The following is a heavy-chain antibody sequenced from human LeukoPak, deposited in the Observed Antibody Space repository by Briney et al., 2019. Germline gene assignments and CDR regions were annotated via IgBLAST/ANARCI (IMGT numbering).Heavy chain of an antibody. Sequence: GGSLRLSCAASGFTFSSYAMSWVRQAPGKGLEWVSAISGSGGSTYYADSVKGRFTISRDNSKNTLYLQMNSLRAEDTAVYYCAKEEHDFWSGTNYFDYWGQGTLVTVSS. V-gene: IGHV3-23*01. CDR1: GFTFSSYA. J-gene: IGHJ4*02. CDR3: AKEEHDFWSGTNYFDY. CDR2: ISGSGGST. D-gene: IGHD3-3*01.